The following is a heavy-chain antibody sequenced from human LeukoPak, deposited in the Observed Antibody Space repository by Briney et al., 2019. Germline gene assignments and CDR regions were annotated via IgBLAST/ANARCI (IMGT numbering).Heavy chain of an antibody. V-gene: IGHV4-34*01. CDR2: INHSGST. Sequence: PSETLSLTCAVYGGSFSGYYWSWIRQPPGKGLEWIGEINHSGSTNYNPSLKSRVTISVDTSKNQFSLILSSVTAADTAVYYCARRMKRYYFDYWGQGTLVTVSS. J-gene: IGHJ4*02. CDR1: GGSFSGYY. CDR3: ARRMKRYYFDY.